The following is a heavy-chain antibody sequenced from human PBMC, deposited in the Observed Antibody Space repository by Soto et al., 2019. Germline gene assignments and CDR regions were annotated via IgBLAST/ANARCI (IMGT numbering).Heavy chain of an antibody. CDR1: GFSLTTSGVG. CDR3: AHRKLPAYSSAWLY. J-gene: IGHJ4*02. CDR2: IYWDDDK. D-gene: IGHD6-19*01. Sequence: QITLKESGPTLVKPTQTLTLTCTFSGFSLTTSGVGVGWIRQSPGKALEWLAIIYWDDDKRYSPSLKSRLTITKDTSKNQVVLTMTNMDPLDTATYYCAHRKLPAYSSAWLYWGQGTLVTVSS. V-gene: IGHV2-5*02.